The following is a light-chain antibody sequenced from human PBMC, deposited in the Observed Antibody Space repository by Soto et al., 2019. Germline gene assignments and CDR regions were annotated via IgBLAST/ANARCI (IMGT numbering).Light chain of an antibody. CDR1: SSDVGGYKY. Sequence: QYALTQPASVSGSPGQSITISCTGTSSDVGGYKYVSWYQQHPDKAPKLIIYVVSNRPSGVSNRFSGSKSGNTASLTISGLQAEDEADYYCGSYTSSDTPYVFGTGTKVTVL. J-gene: IGLJ1*01. CDR3: GSYTSSDTPYV. CDR2: VVS. V-gene: IGLV2-14*01.